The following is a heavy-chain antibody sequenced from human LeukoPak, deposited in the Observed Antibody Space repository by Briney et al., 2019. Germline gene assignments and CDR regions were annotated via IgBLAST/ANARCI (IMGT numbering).Heavy chain of an antibody. CDR1: GFTFSDYS. J-gene: IGHJ4*02. CDR2: ISGSGGST. D-gene: IGHD4-23*01. CDR3: AKDRNRGNLDRLDY. V-gene: IGHV3-23*01. Sequence: PGGSLRLSCAASGFTFSDYSMNWVRQAPGKGLEWVSAISGSGGSTYYADSVKGRFTISRDNSKNTLYLQMNSLRAEDTAVYYCAKDRNRGNLDRLDYWGQGTLVTVSS.